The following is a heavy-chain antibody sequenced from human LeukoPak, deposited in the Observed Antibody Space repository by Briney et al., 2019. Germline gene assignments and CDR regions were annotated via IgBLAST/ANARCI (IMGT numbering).Heavy chain of an antibody. V-gene: IGHV3-20*04. Sequence: GGSLRLSCAASGFTFDDYGMSWVRQAPGKGLEWVSGINWHGSSTGYADSVKGRLTISGDNAKNSLFLQMNSLRAEDTALYYCARGYCSGGSCYLFDYWGQGTLVTVSS. J-gene: IGHJ4*02. CDR1: GFTFDDYG. CDR2: INWHGSST. D-gene: IGHD2-15*01. CDR3: ARGYCSGGSCYLFDY.